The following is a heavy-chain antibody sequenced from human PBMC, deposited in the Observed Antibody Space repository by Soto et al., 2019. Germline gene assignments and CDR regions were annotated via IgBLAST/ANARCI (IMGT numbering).Heavy chain of an antibody. CDR2: IYYSGST. Sequence: QVQLQESGPGLVKPSQTLSLTCTVSGGSISSGDYYWSWIRQPPGKGLEWIGYIYYSGSTYYNPSRKSRVTIAVDTSKNQFSLKLSSVTAADTAVYYCARVEGSKREGWFDPWGQGTLVTVSS. CDR3: ARVEGSKREGWFDP. D-gene: IGHD3-3*01. V-gene: IGHV4-30-4*01. CDR1: GGSISSGDYY. J-gene: IGHJ5*02.